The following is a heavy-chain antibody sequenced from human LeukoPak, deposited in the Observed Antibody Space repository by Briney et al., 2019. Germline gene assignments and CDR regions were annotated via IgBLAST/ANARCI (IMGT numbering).Heavy chain of an antibody. Sequence: QTGRSLRLSCAASGFTFDDYAMHWVRQAPGKGLEWVSGISWNSGSIGYADSVKGRFTISRDNAKNSLYLQMNSLRAEDTALYYCAKDIALRAQWLVHPFDYWGQGTLVTVSS. CDR3: AKDIALRAQWLVHPFDY. J-gene: IGHJ4*02. D-gene: IGHD6-19*01. V-gene: IGHV3-9*01. CDR2: ISWNSGSI. CDR1: GFTFDDYA.